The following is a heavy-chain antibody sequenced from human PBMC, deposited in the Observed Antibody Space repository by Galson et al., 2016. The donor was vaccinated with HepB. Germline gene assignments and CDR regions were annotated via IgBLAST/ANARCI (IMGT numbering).Heavy chain of an antibody. CDR2: ISCDGKTG. V-gene: IGHV3-30*03. CDR3: ASPYDNVGFDCGF. D-gene: IGHD3-9*01. J-gene: IGHJ4*02. CDR1: GFTFSAYA. Sequence: SLRLSCAGSGFTFSAYAMHWVRQGPGKGLEWVALISCDGKTGHYVDSVKGRFTISRDNSRNTLYLQMNSLRPDDTAIYYCASPYDNVGFDCGFWGQGTLVTVSS.